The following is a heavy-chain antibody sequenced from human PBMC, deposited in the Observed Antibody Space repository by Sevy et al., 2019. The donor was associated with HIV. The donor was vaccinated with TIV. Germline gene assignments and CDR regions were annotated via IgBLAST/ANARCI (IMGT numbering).Heavy chain of an antibody. CDR2: IWYDGSNK. J-gene: IGHJ3*02. Sequence: GGSLRLSCAASGFTFSSYGMHWVRQAPGKGLEWVAVIWYDGSNKYDADSVKGRFTISRDNSKNTLYLQMNSLRAEDTAVYYCARESDSSGLITFAFDIRGQGTMVTVSS. D-gene: IGHD3-22*01. CDR3: ARESDSSGLITFAFDI. V-gene: IGHV3-33*01. CDR1: GFTFSSYG.